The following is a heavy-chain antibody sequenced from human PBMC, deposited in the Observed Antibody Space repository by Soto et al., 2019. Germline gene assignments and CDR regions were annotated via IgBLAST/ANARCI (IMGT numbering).Heavy chain of an antibody. CDR3: ARAGRYGELFLVDY. D-gene: IGHD3-10*01. J-gene: IGHJ4*02. CDR2: MNPNSGNT. V-gene: IGHV1-8*01. Sequence: ASVKVSCKASGYTFTSYDINWVRQATGQGLEWMGWMNPNSGNTGYAQKFQGRVTMTRNTSMSTVYMELSSLRSEDTAVYYCARAGRYGELFLVDYWGQGTLVTVSS. CDR1: GYTFTSYD.